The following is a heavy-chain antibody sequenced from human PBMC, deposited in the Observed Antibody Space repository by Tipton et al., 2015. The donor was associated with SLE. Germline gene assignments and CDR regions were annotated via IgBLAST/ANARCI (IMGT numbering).Heavy chain of an antibody. CDR3: ARVPGGCSSTSCYPTGYFDL. D-gene: IGHD2-2*01. V-gene: IGHV1-18*01. J-gene: IGHJ2*01. CDR2: ISAYSGNT. Sequence: QSGAEVKKPGASVKVSCKASGYTLTMYDISWVRQAPGQGIEWMGWISAYSGNTNYVQNLQGRVTMTTDTSTSTAYMELRSLRSDDTAVYYCARVPGGCSSTSCYPTGYFDLWGRGTLVTVSS. CDR1: GYTLTMYD.